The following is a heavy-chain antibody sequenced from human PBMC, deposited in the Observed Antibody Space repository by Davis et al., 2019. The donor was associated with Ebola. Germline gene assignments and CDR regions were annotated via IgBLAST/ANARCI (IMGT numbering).Heavy chain of an antibody. Sequence: MPSETLSLTCAVYGGSFNGYFWSWIRQPPGKGLEWIGEINHSGNTNHNPSLKSRATISVETSQQISLKLTSVTAADTAVYYCARGGGSDFWSGFEALDVWGQGTMVSVSS. CDR1: GGSFNGYF. D-gene: IGHD3-3*01. CDR3: ARGGGSDFWSGFEALDV. CDR2: INHSGNT. J-gene: IGHJ3*01. V-gene: IGHV4-34*04.